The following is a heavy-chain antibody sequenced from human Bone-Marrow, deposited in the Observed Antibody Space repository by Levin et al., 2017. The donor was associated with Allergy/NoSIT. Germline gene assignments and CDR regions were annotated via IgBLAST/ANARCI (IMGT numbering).Heavy chain of an antibody. V-gene: IGHV3-13*01. CDR2: IGTAGDT. J-gene: IGHJ6*02. CDR1: GFTFSSYD. Sequence: GGSLRLSCAASGFTFSSYDMHWVRHATGKGLEWVSAIGTAGDTYYPGSVKGRFTISRENAKNSLYLQMHSLRAGDTAVYYCARSDEGGMDVWGQGTTVTVSS. CDR3: ARSDEGGMDV.